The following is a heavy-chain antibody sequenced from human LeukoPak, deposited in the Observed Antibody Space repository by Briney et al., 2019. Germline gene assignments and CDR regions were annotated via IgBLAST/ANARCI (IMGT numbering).Heavy chain of an antibody. CDR1: GYTFTSYA. J-gene: IGHJ5*02. CDR2: INTNTGNP. Sequence: ASVKVSCKASGYTFTSYAMNWVRQAPGQGLEWTGWINTNTGNPTYAQGFTGRFVFSLDTSVSTAYLQISSLKAEDTAVYFCARDLRFLGFDPWGQGTLVTVSS. CDR3: ARDLRFLGFDP. V-gene: IGHV7-4-1*02. D-gene: IGHD3-3*01.